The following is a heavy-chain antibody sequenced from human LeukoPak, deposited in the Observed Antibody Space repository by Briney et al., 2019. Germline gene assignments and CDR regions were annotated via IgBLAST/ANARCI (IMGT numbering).Heavy chain of an antibody. CDR1: GFSFSSYE. CDR2: ISSSGSSK. D-gene: IGHD3-22*01. J-gene: IGHJ4*02. V-gene: IGHV3-48*03. CDR3: ARGYYDSSGESFDH. Sequence: PGGSLRISCAASGFSFSSYEMNWVRQAPGKGLEWVSYISSSGSSKYYADSVKGRFTISRDNGKNSLYPQMNSLRGEDTAVYYCARGYYDSSGESFDHWGQGTLVTVSS.